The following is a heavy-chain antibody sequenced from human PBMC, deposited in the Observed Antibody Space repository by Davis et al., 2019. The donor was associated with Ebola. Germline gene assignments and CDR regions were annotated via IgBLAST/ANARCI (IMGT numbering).Heavy chain of an antibody. CDR2: IKADGSAK. CDR3: ARWASVGY. CDR1: AFSLSAAW. D-gene: IGHD1-26*01. J-gene: IGHJ4*02. Sequence: GGSLRLSCTASAFSLSAAWMGWVRQAPGKGLEWVATIKADGSAKYYVDSVKGRFTISRDNVKNSLYLQMDSLRAEDTAVYYCARWASVGYWGQGTLVTVSS. V-gene: IGHV3-7*01.